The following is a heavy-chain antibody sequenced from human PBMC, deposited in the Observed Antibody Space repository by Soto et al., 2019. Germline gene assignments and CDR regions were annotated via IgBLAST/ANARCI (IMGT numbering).Heavy chain of an antibody. J-gene: IGHJ2*01. D-gene: IGHD6-13*01. CDR3: AGVGQKLVSWDFVL. V-gene: IGHV4-4*02. CDR2: IYHSGST. Sequence: QVQLQESGPGLVKPSGTLSLTCAVSSGSISRSNWWSWVRQPPGKGLEWIGEIYHSGSTNYNPSLGSLVTILVVESKNQFSFVTRSVTAADVFVDYCAGVGQKLVSWDFVLWCRGTLVTVCS. CDR1: SGSISRSNW.